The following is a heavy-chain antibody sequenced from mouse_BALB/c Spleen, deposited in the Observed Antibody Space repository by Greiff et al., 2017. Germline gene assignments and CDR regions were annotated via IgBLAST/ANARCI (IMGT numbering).Heavy chain of an antibody. J-gene: IGHJ3*01. CDR2: IYPSDSYT. V-gene: IGHV1-69*02. CDR1: GYTFTSYW. CDR3: TREGVRAERSWCAY. Sequence: QVQLQQPGAELVRPGASVKLSCKASGYTFTSYWINWVKQRPGQGLEWIGNIYPSDSYTNYNQKFKDKATLTVDKSSSTAYMQLSSPTSEDSAVYYCTREGVRAERSWCAYWGQGTLVTVSA. D-gene: IGHD2-14*01.